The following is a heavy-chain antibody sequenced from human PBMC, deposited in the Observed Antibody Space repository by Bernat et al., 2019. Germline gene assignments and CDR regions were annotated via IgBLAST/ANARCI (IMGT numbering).Heavy chain of an antibody. CDR3: ARASLTPYYFAMDV. J-gene: IGHJ6*02. Sequence: EVQLVESGGGLVQPGGSLRLSCAASGFSFRTYWVHCVRQAPGEGLLWVSRIDEDGRTTTYADAVKGRFTISKDNAKNTVFLQMDSLSAEDTAVYYCARASLTPYYFAMDVWGQGTTVTVSS. CDR2: IDEDGRTT. V-gene: IGHV3-74*01. CDR1: GFSFRTYW.